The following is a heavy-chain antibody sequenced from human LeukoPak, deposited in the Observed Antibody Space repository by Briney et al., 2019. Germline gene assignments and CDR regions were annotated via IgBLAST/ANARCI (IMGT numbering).Heavy chain of an antibody. D-gene: IGHD3-16*02. J-gene: IGHJ3*02. CDR1: GFTFSSYS. V-gene: IGHV3-21*01. CDR3: TRDRVQLSFIGYDAFDI. Sequence: PGGSLRLSCAASGFTFSSYSMNWVRQAPGKGLEWASSITSSGDNIYYTDSLQGRFTISRDNARNPLHLQMNSLRAEDTAMYYCTRDRVQLSFIGYDAFDIWGQGTMVTVSS. CDR2: ITSSGDNI.